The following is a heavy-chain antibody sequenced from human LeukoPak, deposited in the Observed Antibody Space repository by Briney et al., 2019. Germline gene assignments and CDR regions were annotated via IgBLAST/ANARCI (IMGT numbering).Heavy chain of an antibody. CDR3: AREQLVGSYDY. CDR2: IIPILGTA. Sequence: EASVKVSCKASGGTFSSYAISWVRQAPGQGLEWMGGIIPILGTANYAQKFQGRVTITADESTSTAYMELSSLRSEDTAVYYCAREQLVGSYDYWGQGTLVTVSS. J-gene: IGHJ4*02. V-gene: IGHV1-69*13. D-gene: IGHD6-6*01. CDR1: GGTFSSYA.